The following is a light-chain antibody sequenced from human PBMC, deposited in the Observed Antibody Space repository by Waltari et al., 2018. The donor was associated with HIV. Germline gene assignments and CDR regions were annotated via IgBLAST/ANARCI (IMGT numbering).Light chain of an antibody. Sequence: SYELTQPPSVSVSPGHTASITCSGEKLGAKYACWYQQKPGQSPVLVIYQNTKRPSGMPERFSGSNSGNTATLTISGTQAMDEADYYCQAWDSNTAGAVFGGGTKLTVL. J-gene: IGLJ2*01. CDR1: KLGAKY. CDR2: QNT. V-gene: IGLV3-1*01. CDR3: QAWDSNTAGAV.